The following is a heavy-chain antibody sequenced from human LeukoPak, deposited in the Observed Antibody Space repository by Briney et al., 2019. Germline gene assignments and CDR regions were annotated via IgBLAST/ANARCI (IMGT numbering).Heavy chain of an antibody. CDR3: ASDSGYASLNY. V-gene: IGHV3-7*01. Sequence: PGGSLRLSCAASGFTFSSYWMSWVRQAPGKGLEWVANIKQDGSEKYYVDSVKGRFTISRDNAKNSLYLQMNSLRAEDTAVYYCASDSGYASLNYWGQGTLVTVSP. D-gene: IGHD5-12*01. J-gene: IGHJ4*02. CDR1: GFTFSSYW. CDR2: IKQDGSEK.